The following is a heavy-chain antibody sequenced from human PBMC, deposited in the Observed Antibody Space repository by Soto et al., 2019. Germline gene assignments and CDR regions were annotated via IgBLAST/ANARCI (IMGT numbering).Heavy chain of an antibody. CDR2: ISAYNGNT. D-gene: IGHD6-13*01. Sequence: VQLVQSGAEVKKPGASVKVSCKASGYTFTSYGISWVRQAPGQGLEWMGWISAYNGNTNYAQKLQGRVTMTIDTSTSTAYMELRSLRSDDTAVYYCARDLGPGLSAKSSRTFDYWGQGTLVTVSS. CDR3: ARDLGPGLSAKSSRTFDY. J-gene: IGHJ4*02. CDR1: GYTFTSYG. V-gene: IGHV1-18*04.